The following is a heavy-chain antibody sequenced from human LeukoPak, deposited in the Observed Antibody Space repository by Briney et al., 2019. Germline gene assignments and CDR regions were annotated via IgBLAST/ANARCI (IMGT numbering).Heavy chain of an antibody. CDR1: GYSFSTYW. J-gene: IGHJ4*02. CDR2: IYPRDSNT. CDR3: ARIGVAVSGRLDY. V-gene: IGHV5-51*01. Sequence: GESLKISCKGSGYSFSTYWIGWVRQMPGKGLEWMGIIYPRDSNTTYSPSFQGQVTISVDKSISTAYLQWSSLKASDTAMYYCARIGVAVSGRLDYWGQGTLVTVSS. D-gene: IGHD6-19*01.